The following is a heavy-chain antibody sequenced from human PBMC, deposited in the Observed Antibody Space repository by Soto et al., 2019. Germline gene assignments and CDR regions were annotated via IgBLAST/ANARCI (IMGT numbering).Heavy chain of an antibody. D-gene: IGHD3-16*01. CDR2: ISHYSGNT. J-gene: IGHJ6*04. CDR3: AMVDNYVTPTPQDV. Sequence: QVQLVQSGDEVRKPGSSVKVSCKASGYIFVNYGIAWVRQAPGQGLAWMGWISHYSGNTHYASKVQGRLTMTTDTSTSTAYMDLGSLTSDDTAVYYSAMVDNYVTPTPQDVWGKGTTVTVSS. CDR1: GYIFVNYG. V-gene: IGHV1-18*01.